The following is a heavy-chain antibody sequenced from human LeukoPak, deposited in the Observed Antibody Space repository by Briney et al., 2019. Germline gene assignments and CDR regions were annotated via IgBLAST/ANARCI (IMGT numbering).Heavy chain of an antibody. CDR2: IKQDGSEK. CDR3: ARFIRAMDFDY. CDR1: GFTFSGYW. V-gene: IGHV3-7*01. J-gene: IGHJ4*01. D-gene: IGHD3-16*01. Sequence: GGSLRLSCAASGFTFSGYWMSWVRQAPGKGLEWVANIKQDGSEKYYVDSVKGRFTISRDNAKNSLYLQMNSLRAEDTAVYYCARFIRAMDFDYWGHGTLVTVSS.